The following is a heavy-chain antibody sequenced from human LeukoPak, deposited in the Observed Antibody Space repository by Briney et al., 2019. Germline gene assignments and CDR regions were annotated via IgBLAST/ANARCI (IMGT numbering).Heavy chain of an antibody. CDR1: GFTFSSYS. V-gene: IGHV3-21*01. CDR3: ARESITIFGVVIGNAFDI. J-gene: IGHJ3*02. D-gene: IGHD3-3*01. Sequence: GGSLRLSCAASGFTFSSYSMNWVRQAPGKGLEWVSSISSSSYIYYADSVKGRFTISRDNAKNSLYLQMNSLRAEDTAVYYCARESITIFGVVIGNAFDIWGQGTMVTVSS. CDR2: ISSSSYI.